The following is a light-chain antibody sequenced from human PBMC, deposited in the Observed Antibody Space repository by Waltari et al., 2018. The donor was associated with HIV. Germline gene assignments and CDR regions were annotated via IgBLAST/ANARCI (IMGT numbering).Light chain of an antibody. CDR3: ASFTSGRLNV. J-gene: IGLJ1*01. V-gene: IGLV2-14*03. Sequence: QSALTQPASVSGSPGQSITISCPGTSSDVAAYEYVPWYQQHPCKVPKLLIYDVYNRPSRISNRFSGSKSGNTASLTISGLQAEDEAAYYCASFTSGRLNVFGTGTKVTVL. CDR2: DVY. CDR1: SSDVAAYEY.